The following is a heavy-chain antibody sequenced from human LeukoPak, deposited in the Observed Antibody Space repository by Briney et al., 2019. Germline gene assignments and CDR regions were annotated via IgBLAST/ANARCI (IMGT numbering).Heavy chain of an antibody. V-gene: IGHV4-4*07. CDR1: RGSTSTYY. Sequence: SETLSLTCTVSRGSTSTYYWSWIRQPAGKGLEWIGRIYPSGNTNFNPSLMSRVTMSIDTSKNQFSLKLSSVTAADTAIYYCAKGTSSGWYYFDYWGQGTLVTVSS. CDR3: AKGTSSGWYYFDY. CDR2: IYPSGNT. J-gene: IGHJ4*02. D-gene: IGHD6-19*01.